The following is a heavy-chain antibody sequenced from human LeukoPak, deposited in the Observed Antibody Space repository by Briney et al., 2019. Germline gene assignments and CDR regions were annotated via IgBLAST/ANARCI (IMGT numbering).Heavy chain of an antibody. CDR2: IYYSGSI. V-gene: IGHV4-59*01. J-gene: IGHJ4*02. CDR3: ARGGRIAVAGTFRYYFDY. D-gene: IGHD6-19*01. Sequence: SETLSLTCTVSGGSISSYYWSWIRQPPGKGLEWIGYIYYSGSINYNPSLKSRVTISVDTSKNQFSLKLSSVTAADTAVYYCARGGRIAVAGTFRYYFDYWGQGTLVTVSS. CDR1: GGSISSYY.